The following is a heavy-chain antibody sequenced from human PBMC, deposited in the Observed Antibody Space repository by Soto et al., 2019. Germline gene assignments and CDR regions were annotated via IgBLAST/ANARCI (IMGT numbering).Heavy chain of an antibody. Sequence: NHSETLSLTCTVSGCSICSSSYYWGWIRQPPGKGLEWIGNVYYGGSTYYNPSLKSRVTISVETSKSQFSLKLSSVTAADTAVYYCAGGDYYHSSGYYFYYYTMDVWGQGTTVTVSS. V-gene: IGHV4-39*01. CDR3: AGGDYYHSSGYYFYYYTMDV. CDR2: VYYGGST. D-gene: IGHD3-22*01. J-gene: IGHJ6*02. CDR1: GCSICSSSYY.